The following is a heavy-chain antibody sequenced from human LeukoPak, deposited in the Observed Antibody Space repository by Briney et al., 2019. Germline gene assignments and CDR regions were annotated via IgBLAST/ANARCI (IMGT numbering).Heavy chain of an antibody. CDR3: ARDADWGGLDY. CDR1: GFTFSSYA. V-gene: IGHV3-53*01. Sequence: GRSLRLSCAASGFTFSSYAMHWVRQAPGKGLEWVSVIYGIGSTYYADSVKGRFTISRDNSKNTLYLQMNSLRTEDTAMYYCARDADWGGLDYWGQGTLVTVSS. D-gene: IGHD7-27*01. J-gene: IGHJ4*02. CDR2: IYGIGST.